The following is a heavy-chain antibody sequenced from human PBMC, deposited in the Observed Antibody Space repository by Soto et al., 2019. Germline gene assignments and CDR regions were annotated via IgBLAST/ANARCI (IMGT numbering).Heavy chain of an antibody. CDR2: IYETGIT. J-gene: IGHJ2*01. CDR1: GGSFSGYY. CDR3: ARGGTVPRWYFDL. D-gene: IGHD4-17*01. Sequence: PSETLSLTCAVYGGSFSGYYWSWLRQPPGKGLEWIGYIYETGITNYNPSLKSRVTISVDTSKNQFSLRLRSVTAADTAVYYCARGGTVPRWYFDLWGRGTLVTVS. V-gene: IGHV4-59*01.